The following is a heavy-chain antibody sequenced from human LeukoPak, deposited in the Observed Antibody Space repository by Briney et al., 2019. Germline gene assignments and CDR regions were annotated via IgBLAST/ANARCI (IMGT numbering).Heavy chain of an antibody. CDR1: GGAKECRS. V-gene: IGHV4-34*01. J-gene: IGHJ2*01. Sequence: ETVSCKIAIRGGAKECRSRRWKRQQPEKGLEWIGEIHYTGATNYKPSLKSRVTISGDPSKNQVSLRVSSVTAADTAVYYCARGVLGPYYFDLWGRGTLVTVSS. CDR3: ARGVLGPYYFDL. CDR2: IHYTGAT. D-gene: IGHD7-27*01.